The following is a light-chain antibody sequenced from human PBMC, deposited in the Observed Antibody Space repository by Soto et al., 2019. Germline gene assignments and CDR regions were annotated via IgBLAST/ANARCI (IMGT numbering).Light chain of an antibody. CDR2: LGS. Sequence: DIVMTQSPLSLPVTPGEPASISCRSSQSLLHSNGYNYLDWYLQKPGQSPQLLIYLGSNRASGVPDRFRGSGSGTDFTLKISRVEAEDVGVYCCMQALQTPYTFGQGTKLEIK. CDR1: QSLLHSNGYNY. J-gene: IGKJ2*01. CDR3: MQALQTPYT. V-gene: IGKV2-28*01.